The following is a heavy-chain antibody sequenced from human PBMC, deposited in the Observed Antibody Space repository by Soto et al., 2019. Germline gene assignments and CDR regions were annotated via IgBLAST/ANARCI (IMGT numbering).Heavy chain of an antibody. D-gene: IGHD6-25*01. Sequence: VGSLRLSCAASGFTFSNYVMSWVRQAPGKGLEWVSAISRSGGNTYYADSVKGRFTISRDNSKNTVYLQMKSLRAEDTALYYCAKGETTAGYYYYYAMDVWGQGTTVTVSS. V-gene: IGHV3-23*01. J-gene: IGHJ6*02. CDR1: GFTFSNYV. CDR2: ISRSGGNT. CDR3: AKGETTAGYYYYYAMDV.